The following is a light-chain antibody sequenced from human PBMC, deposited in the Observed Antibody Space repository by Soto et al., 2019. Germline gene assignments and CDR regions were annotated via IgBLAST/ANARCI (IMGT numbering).Light chain of an antibody. V-gene: IGKV3-15*01. CDR2: GAS. CDR1: QSVSSD. Sequence: EIVMTQSPATLSVSPGERATLSCMASQSVSSDLAWYQQKPGQAPRLLIYGASTSATRIPARFSGSGSVTEFTLTIRSLQSEDFAVYYCQQYNNWPPLTFGGGTKVAIK. CDR3: QQYNNWPPLT. J-gene: IGKJ4*01.